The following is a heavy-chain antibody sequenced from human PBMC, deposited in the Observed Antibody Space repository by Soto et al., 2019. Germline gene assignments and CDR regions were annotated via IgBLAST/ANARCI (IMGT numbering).Heavy chain of an antibody. Sequence: XGTLCLTCTVSGGAISAYYWTWIRQPAGKGLEWIGRIYSSGSTKYNPSLQSRVTMSLDTSNNQFSLRLTSVTAADTAVYYCARGQRFSDWFDPWGQGTWDTVS. CDR2: IYSSGST. D-gene: IGHD3-3*01. CDR1: GGAISAYY. CDR3: ARGQRFSDWFDP. V-gene: IGHV4-4*07. J-gene: IGHJ5*02.